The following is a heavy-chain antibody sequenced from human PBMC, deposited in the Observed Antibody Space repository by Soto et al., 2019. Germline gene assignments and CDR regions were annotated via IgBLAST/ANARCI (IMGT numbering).Heavy chain of an antibody. CDR1: GGSISSSSYY. V-gene: IGHV4-39*01. CDR2: IYYSGST. Sequence: SETLSLTCTVSGGSISSSSYYWGWIRQPPGKGLEWIGSIYYSGSTYYNPSLKSRVTISVDTSKNQFSLKLSSVTAADTAVYYCARHIYDFWSGYTPFDYWGQGTLVTVSS. CDR3: ARHIYDFWSGYTPFDY. D-gene: IGHD3-3*01. J-gene: IGHJ4*02.